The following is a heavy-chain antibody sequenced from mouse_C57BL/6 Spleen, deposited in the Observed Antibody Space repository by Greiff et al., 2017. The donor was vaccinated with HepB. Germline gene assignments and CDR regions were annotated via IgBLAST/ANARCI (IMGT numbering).Heavy chain of an antibody. D-gene: IGHD2-1*01. J-gene: IGHJ2*01. V-gene: IGHV14-4*01. Sequence: VQLKQSGAELVRPGASVKLSCTASGFNIKDDYMHWVKQRPEQGLEWIGWIDPENGDTEYASKFQGKATITADTSSNTAYLQLSSLTSEDTAVYYCTKAYGNYGVDYWGQGTTLTVSS. CDR1: GFNIKDDY. CDR3: TKAYGNYGVDY. CDR2: IDPENGDT.